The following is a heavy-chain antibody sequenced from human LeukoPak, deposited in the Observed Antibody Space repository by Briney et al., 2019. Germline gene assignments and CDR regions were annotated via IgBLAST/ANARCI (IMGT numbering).Heavy chain of an antibody. CDR3: VRDGEGVAISVNYWFDP. D-gene: IGHD3-10*01. J-gene: IGHJ5*02. CDR1: GFTFTSYD. CDR2: MNPQNGNT. Sequence: GASVNVSCKASGFTFTSYDINWVRQASGQGLEWMGWMNPQNGNTGYAQKFQGRVTMTRDTSISTAYMELRGLRSDDTAVYYCVRDGEGVAISVNYWFDPWGQGTLVTVSS. V-gene: IGHV1-8*01.